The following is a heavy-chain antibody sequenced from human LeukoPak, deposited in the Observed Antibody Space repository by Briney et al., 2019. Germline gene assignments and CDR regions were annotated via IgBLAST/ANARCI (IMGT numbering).Heavy chain of an antibody. CDR3: SNGIYRNSY. CDR2: IKEDGSEA. CDR1: GFTVSRNH. J-gene: IGHJ4*02. V-gene: IGHV3-7*01. D-gene: IGHD1-7*01. Sequence: GGSLRLSCAASGFTVSRNHMSWVRQAPGKGLEWVSNIKEDGSEAYYADSVRGRFTTSRDNVKNSLFLQMNSLRAEDTAVYYCSNGIYRNSYWGQGTLVTVSS.